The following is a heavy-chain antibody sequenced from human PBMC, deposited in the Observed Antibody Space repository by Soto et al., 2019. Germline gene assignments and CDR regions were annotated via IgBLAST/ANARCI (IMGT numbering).Heavy chain of an antibody. CDR3: ARVVVAAPADNYGMDV. CDR2: ISYDGSNK. Sequence: QVQLVESGGGVVQPGRSLRLSCAASGFTFSSYAMHWVRQAPGKGLEWVAVISYDGSNKYYADSVKGRFTISRDNSKNTLYLQMNSLRAEDTAVYYWARVVVAAPADNYGMDVWGQGTTVTVSS. D-gene: IGHD2-15*01. V-gene: IGHV3-30-3*01. CDR1: GFTFSSYA. J-gene: IGHJ6*02.